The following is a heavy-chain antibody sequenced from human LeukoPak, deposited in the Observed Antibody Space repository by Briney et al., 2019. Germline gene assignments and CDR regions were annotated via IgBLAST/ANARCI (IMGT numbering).Heavy chain of an antibody. V-gene: IGHV3-7*03. CDR2: IKLDGSEK. Sequence: AGGSLRLSCVASGFTFGKHWMSWVRQAPGRGLEWVANIKLDGSEKNYVDPVKGRFTISRDNTKNSLYLQMNSLRAEDTAVFYCARDQYDTWSRRGNFDSWGQGTLVIVSS. CDR3: ARDQYDTWSRRGNFDS. D-gene: IGHD3-3*01. J-gene: IGHJ4*02. CDR1: GFTFGKHW.